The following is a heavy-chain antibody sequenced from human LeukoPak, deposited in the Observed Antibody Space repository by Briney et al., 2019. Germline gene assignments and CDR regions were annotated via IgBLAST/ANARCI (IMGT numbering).Heavy chain of an antibody. CDR3: ARDLPRTTVVTTFDY. D-gene: IGHD4-23*01. CDR1: GYTFTSYG. V-gene: IGHV1-18*01. CDR2: ISAYNGNT. J-gene: IGHJ4*02. Sequence: ASVKVSCKASGYTFTSYGISRVRQAPGQGLEWMGWISAYNGNTNYAQKLQGRVTMTTDTSTSTAYMELRSLRSDDTAVYYYARDLPRTTVVTTFDYWGQGTLVTVSS.